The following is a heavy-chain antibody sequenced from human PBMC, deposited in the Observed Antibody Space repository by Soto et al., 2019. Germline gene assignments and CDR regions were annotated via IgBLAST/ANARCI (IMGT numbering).Heavy chain of an antibody. D-gene: IGHD6-13*01. Sequence: LRLSCAASGFTFSSYGMHWVRQAPGKGLEWVAVIWYDGSNKYYADSVKGRFTISRDNSKNTLYLQMNSLRAEDTAVYYCARGMRGYSSSWYYFDYWGQGTLVTVSS. CDR3: ARGMRGYSSSWYYFDY. J-gene: IGHJ4*02. CDR1: GFTFSSYG. CDR2: IWYDGSNK. V-gene: IGHV3-33*01.